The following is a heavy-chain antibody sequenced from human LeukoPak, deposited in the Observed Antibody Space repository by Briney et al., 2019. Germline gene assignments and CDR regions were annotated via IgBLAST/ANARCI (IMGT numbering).Heavy chain of an antibody. J-gene: IGHJ4*02. CDR1: GFPVSSNY. Sequence: GGSLRLSCAASGFPVSSNYMSWVRQAPGKGLEWVSVIYSGGKTYYADSVTGRFTISRDNSKNTLYLQMNTLRAEDTAVYYCARGDSSSWYYFDYWGQGTLVTVSS. CDR3: ARGDSSSWYYFDY. D-gene: IGHD6-13*01. CDR2: IYSGGKT. V-gene: IGHV3-53*01.